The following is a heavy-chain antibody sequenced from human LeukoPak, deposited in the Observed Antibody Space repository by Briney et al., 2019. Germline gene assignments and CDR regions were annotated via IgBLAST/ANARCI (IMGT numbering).Heavy chain of an antibody. CDR2: IYHSWST. D-gene: IGHD6-19*01. Sequence: SETLALTCTVSGGYISSGGSSRGWYRQAPGKDLESIGYIYHSWSTYYNPSLKSRVTISVDRSKNQFSLKLSSVTAADTAVYYCAALYSSGWYYFDYWGQGTLVTVSS. V-gene: IGHV4-30-2*01. CDR3: AALYSSGWYYFDY. CDR1: GGYISSGGSS. J-gene: IGHJ4*02.